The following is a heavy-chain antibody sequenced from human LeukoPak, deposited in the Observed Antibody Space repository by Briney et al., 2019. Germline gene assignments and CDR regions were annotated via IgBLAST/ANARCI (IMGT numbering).Heavy chain of an antibody. Sequence: GGSLRLSCAASGFAFSSYAMSWVRQAPGKGLEWVANIKQDGSEKYYVDSVKGRFTISRDNAKNSLYLQMNSLRAEDTAVYYCARDTPDYDFWSGYYEDYFDYWGQGTLVTVSS. CDR2: IKQDGSEK. J-gene: IGHJ4*02. CDR3: ARDTPDYDFWSGYYEDYFDY. CDR1: GFAFSSYA. D-gene: IGHD3-3*01. V-gene: IGHV3-7*01.